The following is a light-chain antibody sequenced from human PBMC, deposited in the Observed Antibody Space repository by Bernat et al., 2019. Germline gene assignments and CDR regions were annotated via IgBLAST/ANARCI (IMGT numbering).Light chain of an antibody. J-gene: IGLJ1*01. Sequence: QSALTQPASVSGSPGQSITISCTGTSSDVGGYNYVSWFQQHPGQAPKLMIYDVRNRPSGVSNRFSGSKSGNTASLTISGLQADDEADYYCSSYTSNNTYVFGTGTKVTVL. CDR1: SSDVGGYNY. CDR2: DVR. V-gene: IGLV2-14*03. CDR3: SSYTSNNTYV.